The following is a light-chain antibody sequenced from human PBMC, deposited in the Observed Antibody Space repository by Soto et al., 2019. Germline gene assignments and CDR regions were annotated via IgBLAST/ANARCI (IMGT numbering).Light chain of an antibody. J-gene: IGKJ1*01. CDR1: QSVGSN. CDR3: QQRSNWPWT. V-gene: IGKV3-11*01. Sequence: EIVLTQSPATLSLSPGERATLSCRASQSVGSNLAWYQQKPGQAPRLLIYDASNRATGIPGRFSGSGSGTDFTLTISNLEPEDFAVYYCQQRSNWPWTFGQGAKVEIK. CDR2: DAS.